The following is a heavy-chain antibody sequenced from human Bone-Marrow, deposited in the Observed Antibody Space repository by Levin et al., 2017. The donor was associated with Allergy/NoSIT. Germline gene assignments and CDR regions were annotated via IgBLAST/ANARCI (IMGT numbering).Heavy chain of an antibody. CDR2: ISYDGSNK. V-gene: IGHV3-30-3*01. J-gene: IGHJ4*02. Sequence: PGGSLRLSCAASGFTFSSYAMHWVRQAPGKGLEWVAVISYDGSNKYYADSVKGRFTISRDNSKNTLYLQMNSLRAEDTAVYYCARDGGYCSSTSCPDPYYFDYWGQGTLVTVSS. CDR3: ARDGGYCSSTSCPDPYYFDY. CDR1: GFTFSSYA. D-gene: IGHD2-2*01.